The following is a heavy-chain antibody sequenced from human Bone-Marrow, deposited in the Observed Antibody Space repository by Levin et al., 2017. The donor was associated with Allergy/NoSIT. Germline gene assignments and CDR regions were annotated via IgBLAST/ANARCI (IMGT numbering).Heavy chain of an antibody. CDR1: GYTFTGYY. J-gene: IGHJ6*02. V-gene: IGHV1-2*04. D-gene: IGHD2-2*01. Sequence: ASVKVSCKASGYTFTGYYMHWVRQAPGQGLEWMGWINPNSGGTNYAQKFQGWVTMTRDTSISTAYMELSRLRSDDTAVYYCARDLPAAIGPRSRWYYGMDGWGQGSTVTVSS. CDR2: INPNSGGT. CDR3: ARDLPAAIGPRSRWYYGMDG.